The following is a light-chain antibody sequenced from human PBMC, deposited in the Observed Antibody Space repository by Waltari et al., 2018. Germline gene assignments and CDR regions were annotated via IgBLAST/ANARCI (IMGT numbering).Light chain of an antibody. Sequence: EIVLTQSPGTLSLSPGERATLSCRASQSVSWWLAWYQQKPGQPPRLLIYGASSRATGIPDRFSGSGSGTDFSLTISRLEPEDSAVYYCQKYGTLPATFGQGTKVEVK. CDR2: GAS. CDR1: QSVSWW. J-gene: IGKJ1*01. CDR3: QKYGTLPAT. V-gene: IGKV3-20*01.